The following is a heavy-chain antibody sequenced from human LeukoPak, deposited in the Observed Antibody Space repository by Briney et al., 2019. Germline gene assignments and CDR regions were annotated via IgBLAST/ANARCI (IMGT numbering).Heavy chain of an antibody. V-gene: IGHV3-64D*06. CDR2: ISSNGGST. Sequence: PGGSLRLSCTASGFTFSNFWMGWVRQAPGKALEYVSAISSNGGSTYYADSVKGRFTISRDNSKNTLYLQMSSLRAEDTAVYYCVTRRYYGSGSYYNEDYFDYWGQGTLVTVSS. CDR3: VTRRYYGSGSYYNEDYFDY. D-gene: IGHD3-10*01. J-gene: IGHJ4*02. CDR1: GFTFSNFW.